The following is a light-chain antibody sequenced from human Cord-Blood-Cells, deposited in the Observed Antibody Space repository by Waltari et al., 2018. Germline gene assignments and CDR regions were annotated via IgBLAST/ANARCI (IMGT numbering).Light chain of an antibody. V-gene: IGKV3-11*01. J-gene: IGKJ2*01. CDR2: DAS. Sequence: EFGLKPAPATPSCSPGARAPLARRASQSVSSYLAWYQQEPGQAPRLLIYDASNRATGIPGRFSGSGAGTDFTLTISSVGPEDFAGYYCQERSNWPYTVGQGTKLEIK. CDR3: QERSNWPYT. CDR1: QSVSSY.